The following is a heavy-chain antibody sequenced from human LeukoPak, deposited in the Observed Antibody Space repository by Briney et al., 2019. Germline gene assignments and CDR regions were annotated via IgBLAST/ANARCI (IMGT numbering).Heavy chain of an antibody. CDR1: GYTVTGYY. V-gene: IGHV1-2*02. CDR3: ARLGGWTDY. J-gene: IGHJ4*02. Sequence: GALVKVSGKASGYTVTGYYMLWVRQAPGQGVKWMGWINPNGGGANYAQQFQGRVTMPRDTSISPAYMELSRLRSDDTALYYCARLGGWTDYWPQGTLVTVPS. D-gene: IGHD3-16*01. CDR2: INPNGGGA.